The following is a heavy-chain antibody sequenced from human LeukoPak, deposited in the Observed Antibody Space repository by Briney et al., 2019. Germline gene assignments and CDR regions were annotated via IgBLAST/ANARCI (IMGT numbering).Heavy chain of an antibody. CDR1: GYTFTSYD. D-gene: IGHD3-10*01. Sequence: ASVKVSCKASGYTFTSYDINWVRQATGQGLEWMGWMNPNSGNTGYAQKFQGRVTMTRDTSISTAYMELSRLRSDDTAVYYWARVGAGDAFDIWGQGTMVTVSS. V-gene: IGHV1-8*01. CDR2: MNPNSGNT. CDR3: ARVGAGDAFDI. J-gene: IGHJ3*02.